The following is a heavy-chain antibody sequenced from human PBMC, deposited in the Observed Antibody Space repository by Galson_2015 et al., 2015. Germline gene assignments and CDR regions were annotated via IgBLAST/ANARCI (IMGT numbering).Heavy chain of an antibody. D-gene: IGHD3-3*01. CDR3: AKGAARDFWSGYSYPYYYYMDV. CDR1: GFTFDDYA. Sequence: SLRLSCAASGFTFDDYAMHWVRQAPGKGLEWVSGISWNSGSIGYADSVKGRFTISRDNAKNSLYLQMNSLRAEDTALYYCAKGAARDFWSGYSYPYYYYMDVWGKGTTVTVSS. V-gene: IGHV3-9*01. J-gene: IGHJ6*03. CDR2: ISWNSGSI.